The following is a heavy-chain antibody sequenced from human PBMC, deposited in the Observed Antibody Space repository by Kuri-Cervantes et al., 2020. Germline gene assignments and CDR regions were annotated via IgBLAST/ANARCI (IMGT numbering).Heavy chain of an antibody. CDR3: AKTLPADWFDP. J-gene: IGHJ5*02. CDR2: IHYTGNT. CDR1: GASIDSYF. D-gene: IGHD1-14*01. V-gene: IGHV4-59*08. Sequence: SETLSLTCTVSGASIDSYFWSWIRQSPGKRLEWIGYIHYTGNTDYNPSLRSRVTISVDSSKNQFSLKVTSVTAADTAVYYCAKTLPADWFDPWGQGTLVTVSS.